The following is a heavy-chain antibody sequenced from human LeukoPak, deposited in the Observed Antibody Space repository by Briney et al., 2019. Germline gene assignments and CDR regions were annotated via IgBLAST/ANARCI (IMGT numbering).Heavy chain of an antibody. CDR1: GGAINRRNYY. CDR2: TYYSGSV. Sequence: SETLSLTCTVVGGAINRRNYYWGWIRQSPGKGLEWIGSTYYSGSVNNNPSLQSRVTISVDASRNQFSLKLTSVTAADTAVYYCARRVATSGNFFDYWGPGTLVTVSS. D-gene: IGHD3-3*01. V-gene: IGHV4-39*01. CDR3: ARRVATSGNFFDY. J-gene: IGHJ4*02.